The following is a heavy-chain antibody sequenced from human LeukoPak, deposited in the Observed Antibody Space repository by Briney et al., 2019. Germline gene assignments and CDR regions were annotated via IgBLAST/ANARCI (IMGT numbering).Heavy chain of an antibody. CDR2: VTGGSSTI. Sequence: PGGSLRLSCAASGFIFSTYSMHWVRQAPGKGLEWVSYVTGGSSTIYYADSVKGRFTISRDNSKNTLYLQMNSLRAEDTAVYYCAKGDIVVVPAALDYWGQGTLVTVSS. V-gene: IGHV3-48*01. D-gene: IGHD2-2*01. J-gene: IGHJ4*02. CDR3: AKGDIVVVPAALDY. CDR1: GFIFSTYS.